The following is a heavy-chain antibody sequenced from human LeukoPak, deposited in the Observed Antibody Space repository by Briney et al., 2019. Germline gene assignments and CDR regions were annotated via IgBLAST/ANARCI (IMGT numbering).Heavy chain of an antibody. J-gene: IGHJ4*02. CDR3: ARPRIAVAGREGLDY. CDR2: ISSSSSYI. V-gene: IGHV3-21*04. Sequence: GGSLRLSCAASGFTFSSYSMNWVRQAPGKGLEWVSSISSSSSYIYYADSVKGRFTISRDNAKNSLYLQMNSLRSEDTAVYYCARPRIAVAGREGLDYWGQGTLVTVSS. D-gene: IGHD6-19*01. CDR1: GFTFSSYS.